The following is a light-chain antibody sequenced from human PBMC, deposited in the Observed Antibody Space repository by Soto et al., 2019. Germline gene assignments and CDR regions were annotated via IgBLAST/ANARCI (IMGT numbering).Light chain of an antibody. CDR1: QDIAKN. V-gene: IGKV1-33*01. J-gene: IGKJ5*01. Sequence: IQMTQSPSSLSASVGDRVTITCQASQDIAKNLNWYQQKPGKAPKLLIYDASSLQTGVPSRFSGSGSATHYNFTISSLQSEDIATYYCQQYDKLLPSTFGQGTRLEIK. CDR2: DAS. CDR3: QQYDKLLPST.